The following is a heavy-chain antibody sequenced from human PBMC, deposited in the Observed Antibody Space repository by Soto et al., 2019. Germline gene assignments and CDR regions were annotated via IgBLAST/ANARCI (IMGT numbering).Heavy chain of an antibody. V-gene: IGHV3-33*01. CDR2: IWYDGSNK. CDR3: ARTGIYYYDSSGAFDI. D-gene: IGHD3-22*01. Sequence: QVQMVESGGVVVQPGRSLRLSCAASGFTFSSYGMHWVRQSPGKGLEWFAVIWYDGSNKYYADSVKGRFTISRDNSKNTLYMQMNSLRAEDTAVYYCARTGIYYYDSSGAFDICGQGTMVTVS. CDR1: GFTFSSYG. J-gene: IGHJ3*02.